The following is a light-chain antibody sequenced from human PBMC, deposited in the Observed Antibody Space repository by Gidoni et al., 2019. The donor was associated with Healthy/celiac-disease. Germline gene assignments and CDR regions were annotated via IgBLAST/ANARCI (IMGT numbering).Light chain of an antibody. CDR1: QSVSSSY. J-gene: IGKJ1*01. Sequence: VLTQSPGTLSLSPGERATLSCRASQSVSSSYLAWYQQKPGQAPRLLIYGASSRATGIPDRVRGSGAGTEFTLTISRLEPEDVAVYYCQQYGSSPWTFGQGTKVEIK. CDR3: QQYGSSPWT. V-gene: IGKV3-20*01. CDR2: GAS.